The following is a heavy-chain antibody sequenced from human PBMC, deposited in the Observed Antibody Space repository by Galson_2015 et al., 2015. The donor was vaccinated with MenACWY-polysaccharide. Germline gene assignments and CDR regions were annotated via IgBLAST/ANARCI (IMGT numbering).Heavy chain of an antibody. CDR3: ASNSDFWSGYLDSAFDI. CDR2: ISAYNGNT. J-gene: IGHJ3*02. D-gene: IGHD3-3*01. V-gene: IGHV1-18*01. Sequence: ISAYNGNTNYAQKLQGRVTMTTDTSTGTAYMELRSLRSDDTAVYYCASNSDFWSGYLDSAFDIWGQGTMVTVSS.